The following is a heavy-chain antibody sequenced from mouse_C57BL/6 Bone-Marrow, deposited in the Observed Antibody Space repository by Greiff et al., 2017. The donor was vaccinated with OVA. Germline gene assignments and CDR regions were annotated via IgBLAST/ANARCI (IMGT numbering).Heavy chain of an antibody. J-gene: IGHJ4*01. Sequence: EVQVVESGGGLVQPGGSLKLSCAASGFTFSDYYMYWVRQTPEKRLEWVAYISNGGGSTYYPDTVKGRFTISRDNAKNTLYLQMSRLKSEDTAMYYCARYGYDVDYYAMDYWGQGTSVTVSS. CDR3: ARYGYDVDYYAMDY. V-gene: IGHV5-12*01. D-gene: IGHD2-2*01. CDR2: ISNGGGST. CDR1: GFTFSDYY.